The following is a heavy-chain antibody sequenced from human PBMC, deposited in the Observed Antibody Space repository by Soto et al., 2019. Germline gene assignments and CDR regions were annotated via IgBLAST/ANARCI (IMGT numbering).Heavy chain of an antibody. CDR1: GFTFSSYA. Sequence: PGGSLRLSCAASGFTFSSYAMHWVRQAPGKGLEWVAVISYDGSNKYYADSVKGRFTISRDNSKNTLYLQMNSLRAEDTAVYYYARGGYYDFWSGMDVWGQGTTVTVSS. J-gene: IGHJ6*02. V-gene: IGHV3-30-3*01. D-gene: IGHD3-3*01. CDR3: ARGGYYDFWSGMDV. CDR2: ISYDGSNK.